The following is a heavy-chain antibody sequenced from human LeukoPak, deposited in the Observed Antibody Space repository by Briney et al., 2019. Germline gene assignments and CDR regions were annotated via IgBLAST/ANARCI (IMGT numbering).Heavy chain of an antibody. CDR3: ARDRSSGYFFDY. Sequence: ETLCLTCTVSGGSMSTYYWSWIRQPPGKGLEWIGYIYYSGSTNYNPSLKNRVTISVDTSTNQFSLKLSSVTAADTAMYFCARDRSSGYFFDYWGLRTVVPVSS. D-gene: IGHD6-19*01. CDR2: IYYSGST. CDR1: GGSMSTYY. V-gene: IGHV4-59*01. J-gene: IGHJ4*02.